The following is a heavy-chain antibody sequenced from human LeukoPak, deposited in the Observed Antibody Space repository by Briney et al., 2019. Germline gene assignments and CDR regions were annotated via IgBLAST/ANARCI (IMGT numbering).Heavy chain of an antibody. CDR1: GYTFTGYY. CDR2: INPNSGGT. CDR3: ARGTRGVNSPYFDY. Sequence: ASVKVSCKASGYTFTGYYMHWVRQAPEQGLEWMGWINPNSGGTNYAQKLQGRVTMTTDTSTSTAYMELRSLRSDDTAVYYCARGTRGVNSPYFDYWGQGTLVTVSS. V-gene: IGHV1-2*02. D-gene: IGHD4-23*01. J-gene: IGHJ4*02.